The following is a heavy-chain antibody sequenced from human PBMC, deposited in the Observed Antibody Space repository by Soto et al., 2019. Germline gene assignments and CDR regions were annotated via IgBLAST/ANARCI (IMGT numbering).Heavy chain of an antibody. CDR3: ARRGFGVVASDY. J-gene: IGHJ4*02. CDR2: INPNGGST. Sequence: ASVKVSCKASGYTFTSYYMHWVRQAPGQGLGWMGIINPNGGSTSYAQKFQGRVTMTRDTSTSTVYMELSSLRSEDTAVYYCARRGFGVVASDYWGQGTLVTVSS. D-gene: IGHD3-3*01. CDR1: GYTFTSYY. V-gene: IGHV1-46*01.